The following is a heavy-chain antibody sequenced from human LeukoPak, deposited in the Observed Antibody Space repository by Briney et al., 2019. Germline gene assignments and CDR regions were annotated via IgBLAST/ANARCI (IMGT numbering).Heavy chain of an antibody. CDR3: ARRRGDSSDYYNGAFDY. J-gene: IGHJ4*02. D-gene: IGHD3-22*01. CDR1: GGSFNSATW. Sequence: SETLSLTCAVSGGSFNSATWWSWVRQPPGKGLELIGEIYHSGRTHYTPSLKSRLTVSIDKSKNHFSLTLTSLTGADTAVYYCARRRGDSSDYYNGAFDYWGQGILVTVSS. V-gene: IGHV4-4*02. CDR2: IYHSGRT.